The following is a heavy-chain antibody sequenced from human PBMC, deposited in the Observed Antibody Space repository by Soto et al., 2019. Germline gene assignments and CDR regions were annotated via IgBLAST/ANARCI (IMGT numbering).Heavy chain of an antibody. V-gene: IGHV3-30-3*01. D-gene: IGHD6-6*01. Sequence: QVQLVDSGGGVVQPGRSLRLSCAASGFTFSSYAMHWVRQAPGKGLEWVAVISYDGSNKYYADSVKGRFTIYRDNSKNPLDLQMKSLRAECTAVYYWARGMVEEAARLHYFDYWGQGTLVTVSS. J-gene: IGHJ4*02. CDR3: ARGMVEEAARLHYFDY. CDR2: ISYDGSNK. CDR1: GFTFSSYA.